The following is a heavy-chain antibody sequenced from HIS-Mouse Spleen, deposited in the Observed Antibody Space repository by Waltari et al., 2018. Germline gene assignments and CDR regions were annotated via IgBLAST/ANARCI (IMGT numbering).Heavy chain of an antibody. CDR3: AREIPYSSSWYDWYFDL. CDR1: GGSISSSCYY. Sequence: QLQLQESGPGLVKPSETLSLTCTVSGGSISSSCYYWGWIRQPPGKGLAWIGSTYYSGSTYYNPSLKSRVTISVDTSKNQFSLKLSSVTAADTAVYYCAREIPYSSSWYDWYFDLWGRGTLVTVSS. V-gene: IGHV4-39*07. CDR2: TYYSGST. J-gene: IGHJ2*01. D-gene: IGHD6-13*01.